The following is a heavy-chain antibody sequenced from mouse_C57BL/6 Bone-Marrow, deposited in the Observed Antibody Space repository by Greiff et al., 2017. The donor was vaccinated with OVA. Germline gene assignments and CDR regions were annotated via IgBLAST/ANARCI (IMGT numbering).Heavy chain of an antibody. CDR3: ARGGYDSNFDWYFEV. CDR1: GYTFTSYW. Sequence: VQLQQPGAELVKPGASVKMSCKASGYTFTSYWITWVKQRPGQGLEWIGDLYPGSGSTYYNEKFKSKATLTVATSSSTAYMQLSSLTSEDSAVYYSARGGYDSNFDWYFEVWGTGTTVTVSS. J-gene: IGHJ1*03. D-gene: IGHD2-5*01. CDR2: LYPGSGST. V-gene: IGHV1-55*01.